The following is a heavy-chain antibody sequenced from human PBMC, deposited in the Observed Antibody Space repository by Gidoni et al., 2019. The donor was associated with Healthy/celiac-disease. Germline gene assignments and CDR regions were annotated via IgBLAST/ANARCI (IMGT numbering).Heavy chain of an antibody. V-gene: IGHV4-39*07. CDR1: GGSISSSSYY. J-gene: IGHJ4*02. CDR2: IYYSGST. Sequence: QLQLQESGPGLVKPSETLSLTCTVSGGSISSSSYYWGWIRQPPGKGLDGIGSIYYSGSTYYNPSLKCRVTISVDTSKNQFPLKLSSVTAADTAVYYCARVRSGYYYEPFDYWGQGTLVTVSS. CDR3: ARVRSGYYYEPFDY. D-gene: IGHD3-22*01.